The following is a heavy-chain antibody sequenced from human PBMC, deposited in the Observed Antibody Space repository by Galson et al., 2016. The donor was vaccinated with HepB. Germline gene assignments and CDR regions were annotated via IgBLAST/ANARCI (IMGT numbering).Heavy chain of an antibody. CDR1: GYSFSNYW. CDR2: VYPGDSDT. D-gene: IGHD3-3*01. CDR3: VRLITNCGVGFYYDY. J-gene: IGHJ4*02. Sequence: QSGAEVKKVGESLKISCKASGYSFSNYWIGWVRQMPGKGPEWMGIVYPGDSDTRYSPSLGGHVTISAEKFISTAYLQWSSLNASDSALYYCVRLITNCGVGFYYDYWGQGALVIVSS. V-gene: IGHV5-51*01.